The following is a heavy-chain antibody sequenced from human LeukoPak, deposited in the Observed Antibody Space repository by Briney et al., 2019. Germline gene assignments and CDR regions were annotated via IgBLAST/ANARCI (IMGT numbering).Heavy chain of an antibody. CDR1: GGTFSSYA. V-gene: IGHV1-69*05. J-gene: IGHJ4*02. CDR2: IIPIFGTA. CDR3: ARSRYDYFDY. D-gene: IGHD3-9*01. Sequence: SVKVSCKASGGTFSSYAISWVRQAPGQGLEWMGGIIPIFGTANYAQKFQGRVTMTRDTSTSTVYMELSSLRSEDTAVYYCARSRYDYFDYWGQGTLVTVSS.